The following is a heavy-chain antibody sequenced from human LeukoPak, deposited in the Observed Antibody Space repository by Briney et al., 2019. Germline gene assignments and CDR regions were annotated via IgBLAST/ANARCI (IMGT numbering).Heavy chain of an antibody. CDR2: INPNSGGT. D-gene: IGHD2-15*01. CDR1: GYTFTGYY. CDR3: ARVPQDIVVVVAATYYYYGMDV. V-gene: IGHV1-2*02. J-gene: IGHJ6*02. Sequence: GASVKVSCKASGYTFTGYYMFWVRQAPGQGLEWMGWINPNSGGTNYAQKFQGRVTMTRDTSISTAYMELSRLRSDDTAVYYCARVPQDIVVVVAATYYYYGMDVWGQGTTVTVSS.